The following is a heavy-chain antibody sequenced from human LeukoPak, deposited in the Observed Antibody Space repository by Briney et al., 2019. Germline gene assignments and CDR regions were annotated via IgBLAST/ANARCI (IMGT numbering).Heavy chain of an antibody. V-gene: IGHV1-2*02. J-gene: IGHJ6*02. CDR3: ARDPRVTTITGGYYYYSMDV. CDR2: INPNSGGT. D-gene: IGHD5-12*01. Sequence: ASVKVSCKASGYTFTGYYMHWVRQAPGQGLEWMGWINPNSGGTNYAQKFQGRVTMTRDTSISTAYMELSRLRSDDTAVYYCARDPRVTTITGGYYYYSMDVWGQGTTVTVSS. CDR1: GYTFTGYY.